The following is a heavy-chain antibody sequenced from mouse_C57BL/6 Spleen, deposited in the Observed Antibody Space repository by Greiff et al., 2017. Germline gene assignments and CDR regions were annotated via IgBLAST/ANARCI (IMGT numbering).Heavy chain of an antibody. Sequence: VQLQQPGAELVRPGSSVKLSCKASGYTFTSYWMRWVKQRPIQGLEWIGNIDPSDSETHYNQKFKGKATLTVDKASSTAYMQLSSLTSEDSAVYYCARERTAQSTFAYWGQGTLVTVSA. CDR1: GYTFTSYW. V-gene: IGHV1-52*01. CDR2: IDPSDSET. CDR3: ARERTAQSTFAY. J-gene: IGHJ3*01. D-gene: IGHD3-2*02.